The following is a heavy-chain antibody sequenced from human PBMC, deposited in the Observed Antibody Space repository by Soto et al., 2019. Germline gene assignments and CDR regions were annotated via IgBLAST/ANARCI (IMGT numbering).Heavy chain of an antibody. CDR3: ARPRGYSYVLPHY. CDR2: ISSSSGTI. V-gene: IGHV3-48*02. D-gene: IGHD5-18*01. Sequence: EVQLVESGGGLVQPGGSLRLSCSASGFTFSSYNMNWVRQAPGKGLEWVSYISSSSGTIYYADSVKGRFTISRDNAKNSLYLQMNSLRDEDTAVYYCARPRGYSYVLPHYWGQGTLVTVSS. CDR1: GFTFSSYN. J-gene: IGHJ4*02.